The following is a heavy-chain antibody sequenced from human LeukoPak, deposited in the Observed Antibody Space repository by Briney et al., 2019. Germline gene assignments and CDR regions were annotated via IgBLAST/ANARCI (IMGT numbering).Heavy chain of an antibody. CDR2: ISYDGSNK. CDR1: GFTFSSYA. Sequence: PGGSLRLSCAASGFTFSSYAMHWVRQAPGKGLEWVAVISYDGSNKYYADSVKGRFTISRDNSKNTLYLQMNSLRAEDTAVYYCAKDLPIWFGYYFDYWGQGTLVTVSS. D-gene: IGHD3-10*01. J-gene: IGHJ4*02. V-gene: IGHV3-30-3*01. CDR3: AKDLPIWFGYYFDY.